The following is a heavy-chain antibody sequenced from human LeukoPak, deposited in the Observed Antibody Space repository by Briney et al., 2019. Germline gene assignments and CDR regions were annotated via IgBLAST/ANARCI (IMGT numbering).Heavy chain of an antibody. CDR1: GFTFSDYY. D-gene: IGHD2-2*01. CDR2: ISGSGDTI. CDR3: AKDHQKGDSSTSSGGDAFDI. J-gene: IGHJ3*02. Sequence: GGSLRLSCAASGFTFSDYYMSWIRQAPGKGLEWVSYISGSGDTIYYADSVKGRFTISRDNAKNSLYLQMNSLRAEDTAVYYCAKDHQKGDSSTSSGGDAFDIWGQGTMVTVSS. V-gene: IGHV3-11*01.